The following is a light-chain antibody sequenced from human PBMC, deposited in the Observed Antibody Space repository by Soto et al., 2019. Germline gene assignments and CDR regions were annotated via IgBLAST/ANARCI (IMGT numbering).Light chain of an antibody. CDR1: SGSIASNH. V-gene: IGLV6-57*02. Sequence: NFMLTQPHSVSESPGKTVTISCTGSSGSIASNHVQWYQQRPGSAPTTVIYEDNQRPSGVPDRFSGSIDRSSNSASLTISGLRTEDEADYYCQSYDSSFVVFGGGTKVTVL. J-gene: IGLJ2*01. CDR2: EDN. CDR3: QSYDSSFVV.